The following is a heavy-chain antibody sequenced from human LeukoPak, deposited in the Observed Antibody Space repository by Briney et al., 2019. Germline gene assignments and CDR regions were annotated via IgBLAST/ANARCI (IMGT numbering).Heavy chain of an antibody. CDR1: GFTFSSYA. V-gene: IGHV3-23*01. Sequence: PGGSLRLSCAASGFTFSSYAMSWVRQAPGKGLEWVSAISGSGGGTYYADSVKGRFTISRDNSKNTLYLQMNSLRAEDTAVYYCARDRSYQRKRSPHPDAFDIWGQGTMVTVSS. J-gene: IGHJ3*02. CDR3: ARDRSYQRKRSPHPDAFDI. CDR2: ISGSGGGT. D-gene: IGHD1-26*01.